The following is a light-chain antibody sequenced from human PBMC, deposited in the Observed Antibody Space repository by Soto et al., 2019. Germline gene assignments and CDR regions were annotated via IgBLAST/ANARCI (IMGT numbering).Light chain of an antibody. CDR2: DVS. J-gene: IGLJ1*01. Sequence: QSVLTQPASVSGSPGQSITISCTVTSSDVGAYSYVSWYQQHPGKAPKLIIYDVSDRPSGISSRFSGSKSDNTASLTISGLQAEDEAEYYCSSYTSSTTYVFGTGTKVTVL. V-gene: IGLV2-14*01. CDR1: SSDVGAYSY. CDR3: SSYTSSTTYV.